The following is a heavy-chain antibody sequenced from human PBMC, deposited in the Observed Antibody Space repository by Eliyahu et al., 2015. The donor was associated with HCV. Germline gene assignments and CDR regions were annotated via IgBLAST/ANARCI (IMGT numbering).Heavy chain of an antibody. J-gene: IGHJ6*02. V-gene: IGHV2-26*01. CDR3: ARISLRGSENNSRKQEYYYYYGMDV. D-gene: IGHD2/OR15-2a*01. CDR2: IFSNDEK. CDR1: GFSLRNARMG. Sequence: QVTLKESGPVLVKPTETLTLTCTVSGFSLRNARMGVSWIRQPPGKALEWLAHIFSNDEKSYSTPLKSRLTISKDTSKSQVVLTMTNMDPVDTATYYCARISLRGSENNSRKQEYYYYYGMDVWGQGTTVTVSS.